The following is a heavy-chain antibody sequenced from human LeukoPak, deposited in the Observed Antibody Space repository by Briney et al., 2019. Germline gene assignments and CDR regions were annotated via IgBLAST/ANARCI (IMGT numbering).Heavy chain of an antibody. D-gene: IGHD2-2*01. Sequence: PSETLSLTCTVSGGSISSGAYYWSWIRQPPGKGLEWIVYIYYSGSTYYNPSLKSRVTISVDTSKNQFSLKLSSVTAAETAVYYCGREEAGIVVVPAARGHAFDIWGQGTMVTVSS. CDR2: IYYSGST. CDR3: GREEAGIVVVPAARGHAFDI. V-gene: IGHV4-30-4*08. CDR1: GGSISSGAYY. J-gene: IGHJ3*02.